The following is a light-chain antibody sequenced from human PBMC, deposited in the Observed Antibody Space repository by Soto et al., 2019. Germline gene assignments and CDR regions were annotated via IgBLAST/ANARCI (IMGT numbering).Light chain of an antibody. CDR3: QQRSNWPLT. Sequence: EIVMTQSPATLSVSPGEIATLSCMASQSVSSYLAWYQQKPGQAPRLLIYDASNRATGIPARFSGSGSGTDFTLTISSLEPEDFAVYYCQQRSNWPLTFGQGTKVDIK. CDR2: DAS. CDR1: QSVSSY. J-gene: IGKJ1*01. V-gene: IGKV3-11*01.